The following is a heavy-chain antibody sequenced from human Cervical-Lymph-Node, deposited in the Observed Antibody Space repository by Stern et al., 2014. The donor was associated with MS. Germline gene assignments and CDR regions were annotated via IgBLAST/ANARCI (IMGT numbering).Heavy chain of an antibody. J-gene: IGHJ5*02. V-gene: IGHV1-46*03. D-gene: IGHD2-15*01. CDR3: ARNRYCSGGNCFSDWFDP. CDR2: INPSGGST. Sequence: VQLVESGAEVKKPGASVKVSCKASGYTFTNYYIHWVRQAPGQGLEWMGMINPSGGSTNYAQKFQGRLTMTSDTSTTTVYMELSSLRSEDTAVYYCARNRYCSGGNCFSDWFDPWGLGTLVTVSS. CDR1: GYTFTNYY.